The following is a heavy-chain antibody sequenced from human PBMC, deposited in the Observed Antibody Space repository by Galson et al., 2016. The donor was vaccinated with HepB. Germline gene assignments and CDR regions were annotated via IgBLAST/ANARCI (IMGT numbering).Heavy chain of an antibody. V-gene: IGHV3-9*01. Sequence: SLRLSCAASGFSFNDYAMHWVRQAPGKGLEWVSGISWNSGSIGYADSVKGRFTISRDNSKNTLYLQMNSLRTEDTAVYYCARDDYSGGRGSPDYWGQGTLVTVSS. J-gene: IGHJ4*02. CDR3: ARDDYSGGRGSPDY. D-gene: IGHD2-21*01. CDR1: GFSFNDYA. CDR2: ISWNSGSI.